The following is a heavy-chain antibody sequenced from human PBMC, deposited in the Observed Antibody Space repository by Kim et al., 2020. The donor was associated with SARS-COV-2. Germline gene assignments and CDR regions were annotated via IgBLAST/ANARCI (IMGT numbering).Heavy chain of an antibody. Sequence: SETLSLTCAVYGGSFSGYYWSWIRQPPGKGLEWIGEINHSGSTNYNPSLKSRVTISVDTSKNQFSLKLRSVTAADTAVYYCARGPGYCSSTSCYLIPYYYYYGMDVWGQGTTVTVSS. CDR3: ARGPGYCSSTSCYLIPYYYYYGMDV. CDR1: GGSFSGYY. CDR2: INHSGST. V-gene: IGHV4-34*01. J-gene: IGHJ6*02. D-gene: IGHD2-2*01.